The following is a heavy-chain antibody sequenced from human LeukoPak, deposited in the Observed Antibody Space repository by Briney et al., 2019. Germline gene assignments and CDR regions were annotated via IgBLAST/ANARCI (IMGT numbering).Heavy chain of an antibody. CDR1: GYTLTELS. CDR3: ATKLRGYSGYDSYWYFDL. CDR2: FDPEDGET. V-gene: IGHV1-24*01. J-gene: IGHJ2*01. D-gene: IGHD5-12*01. Sequence: ASVKVSCKVSGYTLTELSMHWVRQAPGKGVEWMGGFDPEDGETIYAQKFQGRVTMTEDTSTDTAYMELSSLRSEDTAVYYCATKLRGYSGYDSYWYFDLWGRGTLVTVSS.